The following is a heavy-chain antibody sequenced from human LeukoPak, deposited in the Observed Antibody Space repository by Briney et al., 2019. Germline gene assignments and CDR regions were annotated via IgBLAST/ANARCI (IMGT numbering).Heavy chain of an antibody. D-gene: IGHD3-22*01. CDR1: GASIISSVW. CDR3: AGYFDGSPGFYPGDN. CDR2: IHHSGGA. Sequence: SGTLSLTCAVSGASIISSVWWSWVRQPPGKGLEWIGEIHHSGGANYSPSLRSRLTITLDTSKGHLSLNLSSVTAADTAVYYCAGYFDGSPGFYPGDNWDQGTLVIVSS. J-gene: IGHJ4*02. V-gene: IGHV4-4*02.